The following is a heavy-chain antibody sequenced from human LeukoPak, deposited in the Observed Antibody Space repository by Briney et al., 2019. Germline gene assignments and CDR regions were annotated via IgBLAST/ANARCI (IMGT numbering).Heavy chain of an antibody. V-gene: IGHV1-18*01. CDR1: GYTLSGFG. Sequence: ASVKVSCRASGYTLSGFGISWVRQARGQGLEWVGWITTYNGDKKYAERFQGRATMTTDTSTSTYYMELRNLRTDDTATYYCARDCSNGVCYPRDYWGQGTLVSV. J-gene: IGHJ4*02. D-gene: IGHD2-8*01. CDR3: ARDCSNGVCYPRDY. CDR2: ITTYNGDK.